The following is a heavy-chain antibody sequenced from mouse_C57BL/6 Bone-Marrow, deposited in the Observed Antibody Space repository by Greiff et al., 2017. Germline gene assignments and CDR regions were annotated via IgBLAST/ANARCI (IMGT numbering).Heavy chain of an antibody. CDR3: ARYRYYFDY. CDR1: GYTFTSYG. Sequence: VMLVESGAELARPGASVKLSCKASGYTFTSYGISWVKQRTGQGLEWIGEIYPRSGNTYYNEKFKGKATLTADKSSSTAYMERRSLTSEDSAVYFCARYRYYFDYWGQGTTLTVSS. V-gene: IGHV1-81*01. CDR2: IYPRSGNT. J-gene: IGHJ2*01. D-gene: IGHD1-1*01.